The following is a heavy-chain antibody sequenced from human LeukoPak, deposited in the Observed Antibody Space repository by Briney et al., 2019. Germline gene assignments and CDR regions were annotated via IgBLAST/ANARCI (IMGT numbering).Heavy chain of an antibody. CDR1: GFTFSSYA. D-gene: IGHD1-1*01. J-gene: IGHJ5*02. V-gene: IGHV3-64D*09. Sequence: GGSLRLSCSASGFTFSSYAMHWVRQAPGKGLEYVSAISSNGGSTYYADSVKGRFTISRDNSKNTLYLQMSSLRAKDTAVYYCVKGLSYNWNDYWFDPWGQGTLVTVSS. CDR2: ISSNGGST. CDR3: VKGLSYNWNDYWFDP.